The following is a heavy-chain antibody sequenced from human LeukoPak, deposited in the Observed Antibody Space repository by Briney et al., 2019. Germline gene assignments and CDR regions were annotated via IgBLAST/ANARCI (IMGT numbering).Heavy chain of an antibody. J-gene: IGHJ4*02. D-gene: IGHD5-12*01. CDR1: GFTLSSYE. CDR3: ARGRETWIWECGEFDY. V-gene: IGHV3-48*03. Sequence: GGSLRLSCAPSGFTLSSYEMNCVRQAPGEGLGWVSYISSSVSTIYYADSVKGRFTISRDNAKNSLYLQMNSLRAEDTAVDYCARGRETWIWECGEFDYWGQGTLVTVSS. CDR2: ISSSVSTI.